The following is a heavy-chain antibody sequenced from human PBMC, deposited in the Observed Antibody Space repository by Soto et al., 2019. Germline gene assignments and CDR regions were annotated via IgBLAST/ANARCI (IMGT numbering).Heavy chain of an antibody. Sequence: PSETLSLTCTVSCGSISNVGYYWSWIRQHPGKGLEWIGYIYYSGSTNYNPSLKSRVTISVDTSKNQFSLKLSSVTAADTAVYYCARRYGGTFDYWGQGTLVTGSS. D-gene: IGHD2-15*01. V-gene: IGHV4-61*08. J-gene: IGHJ4*02. CDR1: CGSISNVGYY. CDR3: ARRYGGTFDY. CDR2: IYYSGST.